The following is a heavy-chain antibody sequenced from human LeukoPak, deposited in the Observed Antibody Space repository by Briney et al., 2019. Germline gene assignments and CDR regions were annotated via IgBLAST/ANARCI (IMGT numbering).Heavy chain of an antibody. CDR3: ASSISQYYDFWSGYYSPYLIFGY. Sequence: ASVKGSCKASGYTFTSYDINWVRQATGQGLEWMGWMNPNSGNTGYAQKFQGRVTMTRNTSISTAYMELSSLRSEDTAVYYCASSISQYYDFWSGYYSPYLIFGYWGQGTLVTVSS. CDR2: MNPNSGNT. D-gene: IGHD3-3*01. CDR1: GYTFTSYD. V-gene: IGHV1-8*01. J-gene: IGHJ4*02.